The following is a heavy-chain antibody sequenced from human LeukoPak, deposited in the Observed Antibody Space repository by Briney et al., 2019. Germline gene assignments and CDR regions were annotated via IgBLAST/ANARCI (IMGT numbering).Heavy chain of an antibody. J-gene: IGHJ4*02. CDR3: AKASVAAAGIGGDS. V-gene: IGHV3-30*18. D-gene: IGHD6-13*01. Sequence: PGRSLRLSCAASGFTFSSYGMHWVRQAPGKGLEWVALISYDGRNKYYADSLMGRFTISRDNSKNTVYLQMNSLRAEDTSVYYCAKASVAAAGIGGDSWGQGTLVTVSS. CDR1: GFTFSSYG. CDR2: ISYDGRNK.